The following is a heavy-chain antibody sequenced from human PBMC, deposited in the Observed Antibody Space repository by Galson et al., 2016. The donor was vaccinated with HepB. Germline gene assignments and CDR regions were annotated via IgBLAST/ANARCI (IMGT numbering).Heavy chain of an antibody. CDR3: ARSGRRDWYFDL. D-gene: IGHD3-10*01. J-gene: IGHJ2*01. CDR2: IGTAGDK. CDR1: GFTFSTYD. Sequence: SLRLSCAASGFTFSTYDMHWVRQPTGKGLEWLSGIGTAGDKYYSDSVKGRFTISRENAKNPLDLQMNSLRADDTAVYYCARSGRRDWYFDLWGRGTLVTFSS. V-gene: IGHV3-13*04.